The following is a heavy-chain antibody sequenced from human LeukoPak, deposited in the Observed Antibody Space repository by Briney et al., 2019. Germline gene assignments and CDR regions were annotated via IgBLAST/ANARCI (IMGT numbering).Heavy chain of an antibody. CDR1: GFTVSSNY. D-gene: IGHD3/OR15-3a*01. CDR3: VRGRYYDFWRGYGKVNSIEWFDS. Sequence: GGSLRLSCAASGFTVSSNYMSWVRQAPGKGLEWVSVIYSGGNTYYADSVKGRFTISRDNSKNTLYLQMNSLRAEDTAVYYCVRGRYYDFWRGYGKVNSIEWFDSWGQGTLVTVSS. J-gene: IGHJ5*01. CDR2: IYSGGNT. V-gene: IGHV3-53*01.